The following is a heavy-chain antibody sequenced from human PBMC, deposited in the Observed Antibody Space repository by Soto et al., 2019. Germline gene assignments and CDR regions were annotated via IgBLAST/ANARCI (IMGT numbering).Heavy chain of an antibody. J-gene: IGHJ4*02. D-gene: IGHD3-22*01. CDR1: GFTFSSYA. Sequence: GSLRLSCAASGFTFSSYAMSCVRQAPGKGLEWVSVIVGSGGTTYSADSVKGRFTISRDNSKNTLYLQMNSLRAEHTAVYYCARTSGYYDCRDQETLVTVSS. CDR3: ARTSGYYDC. V-gene: IGHV3-23*01. CDR2: IVGSGGTT.